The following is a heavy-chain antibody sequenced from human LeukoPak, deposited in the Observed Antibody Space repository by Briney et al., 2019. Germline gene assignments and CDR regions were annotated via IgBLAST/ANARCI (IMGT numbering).Heavy chain of an antibody. D-gene: IGHD6-13*01. V-gene: IGHV3-7*01. CDR1: GFIFGDYW. CDR2: IKEDGSEK. Sequence: GGSLRLSCAASGFIFGDYWMSWVRQAPGKGLEWVANIKEDGSEKYYVDSVKGRFTISRDNAKNSLYLQMNSLRAEDTAAYYCARAYSSSWYDAFDLWGQGTMVTVSS. CDR3: ARAYSSSWYDAFDL. J-gene: IGHJ3*01.